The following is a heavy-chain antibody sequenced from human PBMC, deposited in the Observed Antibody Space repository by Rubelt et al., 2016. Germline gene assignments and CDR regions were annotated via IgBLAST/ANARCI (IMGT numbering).Heavy chain of an antibody. CDR3: AKDSGVRYASGAFDI. CDR2: SSSYI. V-gene: IGHV3-21*01. Sequence: SSSYIYYADSVKGRFTISRDNSKNTLYLQMNSLRAEDTAVYYCAKDSGVRYASGAFDIWGQGTMVTVSS. D-gene: IGHD1-26*01. J-gene: IGHJ3*02.